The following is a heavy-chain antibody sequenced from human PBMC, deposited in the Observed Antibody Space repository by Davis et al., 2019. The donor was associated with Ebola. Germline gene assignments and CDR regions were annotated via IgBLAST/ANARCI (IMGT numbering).Heavy chain of an antibody. CDR2: IYHSGST. CDR3: ARVAYYYGMDV. D-gene: IGHD5-12*01. CDR1: GYSISSGYY. V-gene: IGHV4-38-2*01. J-gene: IGHJ6*02. Sequence: PSETLSLTCAVSGYSISSGYYWGWIRQPPGKGLEWIGSIYHSGSTYYNPSLKSRVTISVDTSKNQFSLKLSSVTAADTAVYYCARVAYYYGMDVWGQGTTVTVSS.